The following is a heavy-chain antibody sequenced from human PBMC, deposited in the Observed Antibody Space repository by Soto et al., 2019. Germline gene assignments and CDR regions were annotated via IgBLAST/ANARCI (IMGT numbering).Heavy chain of an antibody. Sequence: GGSLRLSCAASGFTFSSYAMSWVRQAPGKGLEWVSAISGSGGSTYYADSVKGRFTISRDNSKNTLYLQMNSLRAEDTAVYYCAKGIKDCSGGSCSLDYYYMDVWGKGTTVTVSS. CDR1: GFTFSSYA. J-gene: IGHJ6*03. CDR2: ISGSGGST. V-gene: IGHV3-23*01. D-gene: IGHD2-15*01. CDR3: AKGIKDCSGGSCSLDYYYMDV.